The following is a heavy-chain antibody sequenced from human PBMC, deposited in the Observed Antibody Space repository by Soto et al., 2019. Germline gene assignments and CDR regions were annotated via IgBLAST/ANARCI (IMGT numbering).Heavy chain of an antibody. CDR1: GFSFSSYA. D-gene: IGHD1-26*01. CDR2: ISARGASL. V-gene: IGHV3-23*01. J-gene: IGHJ4*02. CDR3: GKGSIEYSASVDK. Sequence: EVHLLESGGGLVQPGGSLRLSCAASGFSFSSYAMVWVLQAPGKGLEWASVISARGASLYIADSVKGRFTITRDNSKNVLCLEMNSLRGEDTATYFCGKGSIEYSASVDKWGQGTRVVVSS.